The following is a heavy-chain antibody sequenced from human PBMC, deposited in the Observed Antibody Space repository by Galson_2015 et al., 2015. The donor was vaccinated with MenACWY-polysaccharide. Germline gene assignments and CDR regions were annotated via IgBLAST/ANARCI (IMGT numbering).Heavy chain of an antibody. V-gene: IGHV4-59*01. D-gene: IGHD6-19*01. CDR3: ARAIAVAGQRRDFDL. CDR1: GGSISSYY. J-gene: IGHJ2*01. Sequence: SETLSLTCTVSGGSISSYYWNWIRQPPGKGLEWVGYINYSGSTNHNPSLKSRVTMSVDTSKYQFSLNLTSVTDADTAVYYCARAIAVAGQRRDFDLWGRGTLVTVSS. CDR2: INYSGST.